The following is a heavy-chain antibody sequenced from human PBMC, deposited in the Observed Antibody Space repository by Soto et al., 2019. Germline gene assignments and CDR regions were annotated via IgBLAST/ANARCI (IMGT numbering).Heavy chain of an antibody. CDR3: ARTPAAMITDRYNWFDS. D-gene: IGHD3-16*01. CDR2: ISYSGDRQ. V-gene: IGHV3-30*01. Sequence: PGASLRLSCVASGFTFADYAMHWVRRIPGKGLEWVAVISYSGDRQYYAESVKGRFTISRDNSKKTLYLQMFSLTSEDSAVFYCARTPAAMITDRYNWFDSWGPGTQVTVSS. J-gene: IGHJ5*01. CDR1: GFTFADYA.